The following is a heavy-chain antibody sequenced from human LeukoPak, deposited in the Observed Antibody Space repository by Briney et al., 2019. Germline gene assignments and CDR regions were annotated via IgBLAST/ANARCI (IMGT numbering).Heavy chain of an antibody. D-gene: IGHD4-17*01. CDR1: GGTFSSYA. V-gene: IGHV1-69*04. CDR3: ARDPGDYGLLRYYYGMDV. Sequence: SVKVSCKASGGTFSSYAISWVRQAPGQGLEWMGRIIPILGIANYAQKFQGRVTITADKSTSTAYMELSSLRPEDTAVYYCARDPGDYGLLRYYYGMDVRGQGTTVTVSS. CDR2: IIPILGIA. J-gene: IGHJ6*02.